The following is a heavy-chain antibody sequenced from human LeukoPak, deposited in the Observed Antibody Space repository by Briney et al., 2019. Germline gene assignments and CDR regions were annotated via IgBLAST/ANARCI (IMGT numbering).Heavy chain of an antibody. V-gene: IGHV3-48*02. CDR2: ISSRSSNI. CDR3: ARSSMTTVVSHDDY. D-gene: IGHD4-23*01. Sequence: GGSLRLSGAASGFTFSSYSMNWVRQAQGKGLEWVSYISSRSSNIYHRGSVKGRFTISRDNAKNSLYLQMNRLRDAHTALYYCARSSMTTVVSHDDYWGQGTLVTVSS. CDR1: GFTFSSYS. J-gene: IGHJ4*02.